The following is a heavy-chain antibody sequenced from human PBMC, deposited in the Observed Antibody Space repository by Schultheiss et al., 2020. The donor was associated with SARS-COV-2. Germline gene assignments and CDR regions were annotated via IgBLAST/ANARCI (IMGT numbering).Heavy chain of an antibody. V-gene: IGHV4-34*01. Sequence: SETLSLTCAVSGGSISSGGYSWSWIRQPPGKGLEWIGEINHSGSTNYNPSLKSRVTISVDTSKNQFSLKLSSVTAADTAVYYCARGGGLVGDYWGQGTLVTVSS. CDR2: INHSGST. CDR3: ARGGGLVGDY. CDR1: GGSISSGGYS. J-gene: IGHJ4*02. D-gene: IGHD1-26*01.